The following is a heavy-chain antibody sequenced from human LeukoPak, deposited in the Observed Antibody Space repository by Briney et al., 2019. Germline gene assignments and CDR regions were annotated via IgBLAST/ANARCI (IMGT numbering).Heavy chain of an antibody. CDR3: ARELISSRAAFDT. CDR1: GGSLNDYL. CDR2: VGHSGTT. V-gene: IGHV4-34*01. D-gene: IGHD3-10*01. Sequence: KPSETLSRTCAVYGGSLNDYLWSWIRQPPGQGLEWIGEVGHSGTTNYNPSLKSRVTISVDTSKNQFSLKLNSVTAADTAVYFCARELISSRAAFDTWGQGTVVTVSS. J-gene: IGHJ3*02.